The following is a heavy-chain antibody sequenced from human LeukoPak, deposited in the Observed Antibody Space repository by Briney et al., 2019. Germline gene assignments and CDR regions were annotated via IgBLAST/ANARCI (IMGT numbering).Heavy chain of an antibody. Sequence: GESLKISCKGSGYSFTSYWIVWVRQMPGKGLEWMGIIYPGDSDTRYSPSFQGQVTISADKSISTAYLQWSSLKASDTAMYYCARLVSSSSGWYPTFGYWGQGTLVTVSS. CDR2: IYPGDSDT. CDR3: ARLVSSSSGWYPTFGY. J-gene: IGHJ4*02. D-gene: IGHD6-19*01. V-gene: IGHV5-51*01. CDR1: GYSFTSYW.